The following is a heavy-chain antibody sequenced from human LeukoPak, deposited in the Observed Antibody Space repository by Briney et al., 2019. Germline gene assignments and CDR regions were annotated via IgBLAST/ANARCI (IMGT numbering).Heavy chain of an antibody. Sequence: GGSLRLSCAASGFTFRSYWMSWVRQAPGKGLEWVANIKQDGSEKYYVDSVKGRFTVSRDNAKNSLYLQMNSLRAEDTAVYYCARERVGIAAAGAYYYYYYMDVWGKGTTVTVSS. D-gene: IGHD6-13*01. V-gene: IGHV3-7*01. CDR1: GFTFRSYW. CDR2: IKQDGSEK. J-gene: IGHJ6*03. CDR3: ARERVGIAAAGAYYYYYYMDV.